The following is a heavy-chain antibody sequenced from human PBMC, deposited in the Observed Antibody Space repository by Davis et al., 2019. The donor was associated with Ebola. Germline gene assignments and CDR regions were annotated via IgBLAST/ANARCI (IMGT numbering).Heavy chain of an antibody. Sequence: GESLKISCRGSGFNFNNYWMTWVRQAPGKGLEWVAKIKPDGSEKYYVDSVKGQFTISRDNAKNSLYLQMNSLRAEDTAIYYCARVDGCVSDTCLFYSFYMDIWGLGTTVTVSS. CDR1: GFNFNNYW. D-gene: IGHD2-21*02. CDR2: IKPDGSEK. J-gene: IGHJ6*03. CDR3: ARVDGCVSDTCLFYSFYMDI. V-gene: IGHV3-7*03.